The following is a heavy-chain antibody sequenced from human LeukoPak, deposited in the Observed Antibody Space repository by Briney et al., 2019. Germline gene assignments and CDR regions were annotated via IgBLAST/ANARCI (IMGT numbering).Heavy chain of an antibody. D-gene: IGHD2-2*01. CDR3: ARDMAPAGGCAH. CDR1: GFTFSSYG. V-gene: IGHV3-33*01. J-gene: IGHJ4*02. CDR2: IWYDGSNK. Sequence: GGSLRLSCAASGFTFSSYGMHWVRQAPGKGLEWVAVIWYDGSNKYYADSVKGRFTISRDNSKNTLYLQMNSLRAEDTAVYYCARDMAPAGGCAHWVQGNLVTVYS.